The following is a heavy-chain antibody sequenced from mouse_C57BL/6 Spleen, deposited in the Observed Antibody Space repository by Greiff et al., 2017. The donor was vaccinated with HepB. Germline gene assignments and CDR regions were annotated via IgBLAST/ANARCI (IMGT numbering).Heavy chain of an antibody. D-gene: IGHD2-3*01. J-gene: IGHJ3*01. CDR2: IYPGDGDT. CDR1: GYAFSSSW. Sequence: QVQLKQSGPELVKPGASVKISCKASGYAFSSSWMNWVKQRPGKGLEWIGRIYPGDGDTNYNGKFKGKATLTADKSSSTAYMQLSSLTSEDSAVYFCARGDGIFFAYWGQGTLVTVSA. CDR3: ARGDGIFFAY. V-gene: IGHV1-82*01.